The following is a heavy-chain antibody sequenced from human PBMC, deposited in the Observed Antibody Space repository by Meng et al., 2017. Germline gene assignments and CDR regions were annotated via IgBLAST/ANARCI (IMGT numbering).Heavy chain of an antibody. CDR3: ARENVGLIRYFDWSREDESTAHYYYGMDV. D-gene: IGHD3-9*01. CDR1: DGSMNSYY. V-gene: IGHV4-59*01. Sequence: SETLSLTCSVSDGSMNSYYWSWMRQPPGKGLEWIGDIHYSGSTNYNPSLKSRVTISVDTSKNHFSLKLSSVTAADTAIYYCARENVGLIRYFDWSREDESTAHYYYGMDVWGQGNAVTVSS. J-gene: IGHJ6*02. CDR2: IHYSGST.